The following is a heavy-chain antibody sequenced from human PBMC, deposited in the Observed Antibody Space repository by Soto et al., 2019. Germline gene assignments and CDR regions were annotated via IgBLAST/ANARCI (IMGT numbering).Heavy chain of an antibody. J-gene: IGHJ4*02. Sequence: SETLSRTCTVSGGSISSHYWSWIRQPPGKGLEWIGYIYYSGFTDYNPSLKSRVTISEDTSKNQFSLRLTSVTAADTAVYYCARDQNSSGYLDYWGQGILVTVSS. CDR1: GGSISSHY. CDR2: IYYSGFT. CDR3: ARDQNSSGYLDY. V-gene: IGHV4-59*11. D-gene: IGHD3-22*01.